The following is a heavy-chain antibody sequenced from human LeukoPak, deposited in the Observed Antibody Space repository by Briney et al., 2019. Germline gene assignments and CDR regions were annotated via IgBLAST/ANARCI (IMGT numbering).Heavy chain of an antibody. CDR2: IKQDGSEK. V-gene: IGHV3-7*01. CDR3: ARDRGDGYSSSWGDY. J-gene: IGHJ4*02. D-gene: IGHD6-13*01. Sequence: GGSLRLSCAASGFTFSSYWMSWVRQAPGKGLEWVANIKQDGSEKYYVDSVKGRFTISRDNPKNSLYLQMNSLRAEDTAVYYCARDRGDGYSSSWGDYWGQGTLVTVSS. CDR1: GFTFSSYW.